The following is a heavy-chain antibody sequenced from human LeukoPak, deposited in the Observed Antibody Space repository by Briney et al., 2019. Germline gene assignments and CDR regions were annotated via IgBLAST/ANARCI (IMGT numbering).Heavy chain of an antibody. CDR2: IYYSGST. CDR3: ARGLLGYSSSWLGVAFDI. Sequence: SETLSLTCTVSGGSISDYYWTWIRQPPGKGLEWVGYIYYSGSTNYNPSLKSRLTISVYTSKRQFSLKLSSVTAADTAVYYCARGLLGYSSSWLGVAFDIWGQGTMVSVSS. D-gene: IGHD6-13*01. J-gene: IGHJ3*02. CDR1: GGSISDYY. V-gene: IGHV4-59*01.